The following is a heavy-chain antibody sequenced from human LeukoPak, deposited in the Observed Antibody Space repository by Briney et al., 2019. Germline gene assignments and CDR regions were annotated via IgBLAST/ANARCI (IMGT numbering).Heavy chain of an antibody. D-gene: IGHD3-22*01. Sequence: PAGSLRLSCADSAFTCNRYSMNWVRQAPGEGLQCVSSITTRGYLYYADSGKGRFTIPSEHPKNSVYLEMNKLQAVDLGGYCCARRAGNSSAYDSWGQGSLVTVSS. CDR3: ARRAGNSSAYDS. V-gene: IGHV3-21*01. CDR2: ITTRGYL. J-gene: IGHJ4*02. CDR1: AFTCNRYS.